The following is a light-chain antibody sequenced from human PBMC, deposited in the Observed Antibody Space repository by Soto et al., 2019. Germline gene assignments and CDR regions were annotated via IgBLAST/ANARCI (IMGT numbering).Light chain of an antibody. CDR3: GTWDFSLDAVV. V-gene: IGLV1-51*02. CDR1: SSNIGNNY. Sequence: QSVLTQPPSVSAAPGQKVTISCSGSSSNIGNNYVSWYQQLPGTAPKLLIYENNKRSSGIPDRFSGSKSGTSATLGITGLQTGDEADYYCGTWDFSLDAVVFGGGTKVTVL. J-gene: IGLJ2*01. CDR2: ENN.